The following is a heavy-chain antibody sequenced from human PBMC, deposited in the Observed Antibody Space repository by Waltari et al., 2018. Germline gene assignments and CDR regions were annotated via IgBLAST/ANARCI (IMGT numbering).Heavy chain of an antibody. Sequence: QVQLQQWGAGLLKPSETLSLTCAVYGGSFSGYYWSWIRQPPGKGLEWIGEINHSGSTNYNQSLQSRVTISVDKSKNQFSLKLSSVTAADTAVYYCATLPRQSTVVTPDWGQGTLVTVSS. D-gene: IGHD2-21*02. CDR3: ATLPRQSTVVTPD. J-gene: IGHJ4*02. CDR2: INHSGST. CDR1: GGSFSGYY. V-gene: IGHV4-34*01.